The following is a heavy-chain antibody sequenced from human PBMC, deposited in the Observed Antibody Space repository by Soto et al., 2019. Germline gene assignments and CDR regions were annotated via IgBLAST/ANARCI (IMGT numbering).Heavy chain of an antibody. V-gene: IGHV3-7*01. D-gene: IGHD2-8*01. CDR2: IKQDGSEK. J-gene: IGHJ6*03. Sequence: PGGSLRLSCAASGFTFSSYWMSWVRQAPGKGLEWVANIKQDGSEKYYVDSVKGRFTISRDNAKNSLYLQMNSLRAEDTAVYYCASDYFSFGVCYTSYYYYYMDVWGKGTTVTVSS. CDR1: GFTFSSYW. CDR3: ASDYFSFGVCYTSYYYYYMDV.